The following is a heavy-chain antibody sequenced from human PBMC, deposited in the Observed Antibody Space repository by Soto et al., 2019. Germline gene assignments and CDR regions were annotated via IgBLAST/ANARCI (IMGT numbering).Heavy chain of an antibody. CDR3: QVGADVDY. CDR2: INHSGST. J-gene: IGHJ4*02. V-gene: IGHV4-34*01. CDR1: GGSFSGYY. Sequence: SETLSLTCAVYGGSFSGYYWSWIRQPPGKGLEWIGEINHSGSTNYNPSLKSRVTISVDTSKNQFSLKLSSVTAADTAVYYCQVGADVDYWGQGTLVTVSS. D-gene: IGHD1-26*01.